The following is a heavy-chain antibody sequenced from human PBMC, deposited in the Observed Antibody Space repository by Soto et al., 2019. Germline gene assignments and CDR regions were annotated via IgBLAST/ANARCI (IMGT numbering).Heavy chain of an antibody. J-gene: IGHJ4*02. V-gene: IGHV4-31*03. CDR3: ARTDAYNSSFFDS. CDR1: GDSVNSAY. CDR2: IYHTGST. Sequence: QVQLQEMGPGLVKPSQTLTITCSVSGDSVNSAYWSWIRQLPGKGLEWMGNIYHTGSTFYNPSLKSRVAISIDTSQPLFSLKVRSVTAADTAVYYCARTDAYNSSFFDSWGQGTVVTVSS. D-gene: IGHD6-6*01.